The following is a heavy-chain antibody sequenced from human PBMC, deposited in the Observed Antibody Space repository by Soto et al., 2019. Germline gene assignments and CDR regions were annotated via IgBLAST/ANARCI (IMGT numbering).Heavy chain of an antibody. CDR3: AREERGPYYYGMDV. D-gene: IGHD3-16*01. Sequence: QVQLVQSGAEVKKPGSSVKVSSKASGGTFSSYTISWVRQAPGQGLEWMGRIIPILGIANYAQKFQGRVTITADKSTSTAYMELSSLRSEDTAVYYCAREERGPYYYGMDVWGQGTTVTVSS. CDR2: IIPILGIA. J-gene: IGHJ6*02. V-gene: IGHV1-69*08. CDR1: GGTFSSYT.